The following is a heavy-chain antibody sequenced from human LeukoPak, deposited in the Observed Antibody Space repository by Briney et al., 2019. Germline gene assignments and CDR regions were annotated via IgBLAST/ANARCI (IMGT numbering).Heavy chain of an antibody. V-gene: IGHV3-53*01. CDR2: IYSGGST. CDR3: ARGLDGYNTYYYYYMDV. Sequence: GGSLRLSCAASGFTVSSSYMSWVRQAPGKGLEWVSVIYSGGSTYYADSVKGRFTISRDNSKNTLYLQMNSLRAEDTAVYYCARGLDGYNTYYYYYMDVWGKGTTVTVSS. D-gene: IGHD5-24*01. CDR1: GFTVSSSY. J-gene: IGHJ6*03.